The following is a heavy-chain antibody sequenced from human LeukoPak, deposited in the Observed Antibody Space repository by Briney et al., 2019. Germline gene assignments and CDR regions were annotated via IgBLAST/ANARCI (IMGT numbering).Heavy chain of an antibody. Sequence: PSETLSLTCAVSGGSISSGNWWSWVRQPPGKGLEWIGEIYHSGSTNYNPSLKSRVTISVDKSKNQFSLKLSSVTAADTAVYYCARDSSPTFDYYGSGSYYTRRWFDPWGQGTLVTVSS. J-gene: IGHJ5*02. D-gene: IGHD3-10*01. CDR3: ARDSSPTFDYYGSGSYYTRRWFDP. CDR1: GGSISSGNW. V-gene: IGHV4-4*02. CDR2: IYHSGST.